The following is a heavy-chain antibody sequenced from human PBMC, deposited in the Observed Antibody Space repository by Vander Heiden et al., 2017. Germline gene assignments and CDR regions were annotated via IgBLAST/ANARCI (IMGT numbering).Heavy chain of an antibody. V-gene: IGHV3-33*01. CDR3: ARDALSSGYYAYFDY. CDR1: GFTFTGYG. Sequence: QVQLVESGGGVVQPGRSLRLSCAASGFTFTGYGMHWVRQAPGKGLEWVSLIWYDGSDKYYADSVKGRFTISRDNSKNTLYLQMYSLRAEDTAVYYCARDALSSGYYAYFDYWGQGTLVTVSS. J-gene: IGHJ4*02. D-gene: IGHD3-22*01. CDR2: IWYDGSDK.